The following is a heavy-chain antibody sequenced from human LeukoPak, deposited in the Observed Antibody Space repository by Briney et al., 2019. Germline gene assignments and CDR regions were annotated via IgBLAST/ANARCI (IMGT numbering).Heavy chain of an antibody. CDR3: ARVDIATPGSYWYFGL. CDR2: IYYIGNT. Sequence: TSATLSLTCTVSGGSISSYYWSWIRQPPGKGLEWLGYIYYIGNTNYNPSLKSRVTISVDTSKNHFSLKLSSVTAADTAVYYCARVDIATPGSYWYFGLWGRGTLVTVSS. D-gene: IGHD6-13*01. CDR1: GGSISSYY. V-gene: IGHV4-59*01. J-gene: IGHJ2*01.